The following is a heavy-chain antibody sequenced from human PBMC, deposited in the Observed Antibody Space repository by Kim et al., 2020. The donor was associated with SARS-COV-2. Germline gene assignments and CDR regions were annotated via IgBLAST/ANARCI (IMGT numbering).Heavy chain of an antibody. CDR1: GASIRTSTYY. CDR3: ARESGSGYKRGGFVDY. CDR2: IYNDGRA. J-gene: IGHJ4*01. D-gene: IGHD3-22*01. Sequence: SETLSRTCTVSGASIRTSTYYWSWIRQRPGKGLEWIGYIYNDGRAYYVSSLKSRLTLSVDTSKNQFSLKLSSATAADTAVYYCARESGSGYKRGGFVDY. V-gene: IGHV4-31*03.